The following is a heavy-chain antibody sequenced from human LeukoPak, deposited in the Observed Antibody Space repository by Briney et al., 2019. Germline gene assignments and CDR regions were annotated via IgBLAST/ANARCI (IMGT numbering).Heavy chain of an antibody. D-gene: IGHD3-9*01. V-gene: IGHV3-30*02. Sequence: GGSLRLSCATSKFTFSAYAMHWIRQAPGRGLEWVAFVRYGGNIKYYADSVKGRFTISSDNSKNTLYLQMNSLRPDDTAVYYCTKDLGTEYNIFDYWGQGTLVTVSS. J-gene: IGHJ4*02. CDR3: TKDLGTEYNIFDY. CDR2: VRYGGNIK. CDR1: KFTFSAYA.